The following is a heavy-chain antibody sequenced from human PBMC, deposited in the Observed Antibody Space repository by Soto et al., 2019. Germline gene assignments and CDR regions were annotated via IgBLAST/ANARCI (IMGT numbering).Heavy chain of an antibody. CDR1: GFSFSNYA. J-gene: IGHJ4*02. V-gene: IGHV3-23*01. CDR3: ARDAGPTVVRGIKHRAY. Sequence: AGGSLRLSCVVSGFSFSNYAMTWVRQVPEKGLEWVATINGRGDDTDYADSVRGRLIISRDNSKNTLYLQMNTLRLGDTAIYFCARDAGPTVVRGIKHRAYWGQGTPVTVSS. CDR2: INGRGDDT. D-gene: IGHD3-10*01.